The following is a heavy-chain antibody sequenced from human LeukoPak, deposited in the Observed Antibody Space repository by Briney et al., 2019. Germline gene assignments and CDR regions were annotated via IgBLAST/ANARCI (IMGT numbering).Heavy chain of an antibody. CDR1: GFTFSSYW. D-gene: IGHD3-22*01. V-gene: IGHV3-7*03. Sequence: AGGSLRLSCAASGFTFSSYWMSWVRQAPGKGLEWVANIKQDGSEKYYVDSVKGRFTISRDNAKNTLYLQMSSLRAEDTAVYYCAKDPFRVFPYYDSSGYPPPSGYYFDYWGQGTLVTVSS. CDR3: AKDPFRVFPYYDSSGYPPPSGYYFDY. J-gene: IGHJ4*02. CDR2: IKQDGSEK.